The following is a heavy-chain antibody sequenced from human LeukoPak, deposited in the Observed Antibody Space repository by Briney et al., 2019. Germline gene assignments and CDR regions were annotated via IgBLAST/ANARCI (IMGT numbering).Heavy chain of an antibody. D-gene: IGHD1-26*01. CDR1: GVSIISYY. CDR3: ARDLSGRIEVFHC. V-gene: IGHV4-4*07. J-gene: IGHJ4*02. Sequence: KPSETLSLTCTVSGVSIISYYWIWLPQPAGKGLEWFGSVYTKGRTKYNPSLKSRVTMSVDTAKNQFSLQLGSVTAADTAVYYCARDLSGRIEVFHCWGQGTLLTVSS. CDR2: VYTKGRT.